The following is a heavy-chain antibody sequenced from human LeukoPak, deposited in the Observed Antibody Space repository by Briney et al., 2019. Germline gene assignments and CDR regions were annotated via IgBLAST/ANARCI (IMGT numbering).Heavy chain of an antibody. CDR1: GGTFSSYA. CDR2: IIPIFGTA. CDR3: ARDRSQGYFDWLLSKTNAFDI. D-gene: IGHD3-9*01. Sequence: SVKVSCKASGGTFSSYAISWVRQAPGQGLEWMGGIIPIFGTANYAQKFQGRVTITADESTSTAYMELSSLRSEDTAVYYCARDRSQGYFDWLLSKTNAFDIWGQGTMVTVSS. J-gene: IGHJ3*02. V-gene: IGHV1-69*13.